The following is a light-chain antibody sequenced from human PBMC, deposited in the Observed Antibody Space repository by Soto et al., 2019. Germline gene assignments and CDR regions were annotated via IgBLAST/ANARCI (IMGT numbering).Light chain of an antibody. CDR3: QHYVNWPLT. J-gene: IGKJ4*01. CDR2: DTS. Sequence: EIVMTQSPATLSVSPGERATLSCRASQGIGDTLAWYQQKPGQTPRLLIYDTSIRATGVPARFSGSRSGAEFTLTISSLHSEDVAVYYSQHYVNWPLTFGGGTKVESK. V-gene: IGKV3-15*01. CDR1: QGIGDT.